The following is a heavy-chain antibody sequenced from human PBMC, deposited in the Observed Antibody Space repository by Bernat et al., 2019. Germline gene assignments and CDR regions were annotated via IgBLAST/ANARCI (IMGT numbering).Heavy chain of an antibody. Sequence: EVQLLESGGGLVQPGGSLRLSCAASGFTFSSYAMSWVRQAPGKGLEWVSAISGSGGSTYYADSVKGRFTISRDNSKNTLYLQMNSLRDEDTAVYYCAKDRGYCSGGSCYPRLDYWGQGTLVTVSS. D-gene: IGHD2-15*01. V-gene: IGHV3-23*01. CDR3: AKDRGYCSGGSCYPRLDY. CDR2: ISGSGGST. J-gene: IGHJ4*02. CDR1: GFTFSSYA.